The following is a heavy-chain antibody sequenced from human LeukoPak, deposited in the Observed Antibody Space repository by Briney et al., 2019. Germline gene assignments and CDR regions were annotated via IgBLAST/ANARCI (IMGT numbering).Heavy chain of an antibody. V-gene: IGHV3-23*01. D-gene: IGHD2-15*01. CDR1: AYSFTSYW. CDR3: ATPVGFCSGASCRDY. Sequence: SAYSFTSYWIGWVRQAPGNGLQWVSGINASGRSTYFIDSVSGRFTIFIDSSKSTLHLKMNSLRAEDTAVYYCATPVGFCSGASCRDYWGQGALVTVSS. CDR2: INASGRST. J-gene: IGHJ4*02.